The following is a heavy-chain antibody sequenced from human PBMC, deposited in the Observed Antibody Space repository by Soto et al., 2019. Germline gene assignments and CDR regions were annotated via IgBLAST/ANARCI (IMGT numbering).Heavy chain of an antibody. J-gene: IGHJ6*02. Sequence: GGSLRLSCAASGFTVSSNYMSWVRQAPGKGLEWVSVIYSGGSTYYADSVKGRFTISRDNSKNTLYLQMNSLRAEDTAVYYCARDTGVPAYSSSWHYYGMDVWGQGTTVTVSS. D-gene: IGHD6-13*01. CDR1: GFTVSSNY. CDR3: ARDTGVPAYSSSWHYYGMDV. V-gene: IGHV3-53*01. CDR2: IYSGGST.